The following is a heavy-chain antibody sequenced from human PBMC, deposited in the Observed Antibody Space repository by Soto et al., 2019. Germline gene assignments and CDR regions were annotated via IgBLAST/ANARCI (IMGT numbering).Heavy chain of an antibody. CDR2: ISSDGSST. CDR1: VFTFINYW. Sequence: WVSXRLSCSASVFTFINYWIHWFRQVPGKGLGWVSRISSDGSSTRYADSVKGRLTVSRYNAKTTVYLEMKSLRAEDTALYYPARERFTMIGGTGMEAWGKGIKVT. J-gene: IGHJ6*04. CDR3: ARERFTMIGGTGMEA. V-gene: IGHV3-74*01. D-gene: IGHD3-22*01.